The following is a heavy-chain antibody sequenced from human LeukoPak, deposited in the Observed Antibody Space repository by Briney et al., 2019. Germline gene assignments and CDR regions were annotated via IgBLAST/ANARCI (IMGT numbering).Heavy chain of an antibody. CDR1: GFTFSSYA. CDR3: APRSRYSSHDWRGY. Sequence: GGSLRLSCAASGFTFSSYAMSWVRQAPGKGLEWVSAISGSGGSTYYADSVKGRFTISRDNSKNTLYLQMNSLRAEDTAVYYCAPRSRYSSHDWRGYWGQGTLVTVSS. D-gene: IGHD6-13*01. CDR2: ISGSGGST. V-gene: IGHV3-23*01. J-gene: IGHJ4*02.